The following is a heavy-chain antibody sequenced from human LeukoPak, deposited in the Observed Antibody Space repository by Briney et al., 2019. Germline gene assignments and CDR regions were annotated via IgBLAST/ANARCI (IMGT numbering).Heavy chain of an antibody. Sequence: GASVKVSCKASGGTFSSYAISWVRQAPGQGLEWMGWISAYNGNTNYAQKLQGRVTMTTDTSTSTAYMELRSLRSDDTAVYYCARGNGVEQTDAFDIWGQGTMVTVSS. CDR3: ARGNGVEQTDAFDI. J-gene: IGHJ3*02. V-gene: IGHV1-18*01. CDR1: GGTFSSYA. D-gene: IGHD1-26*01. CDR2: ISAYNGNT.